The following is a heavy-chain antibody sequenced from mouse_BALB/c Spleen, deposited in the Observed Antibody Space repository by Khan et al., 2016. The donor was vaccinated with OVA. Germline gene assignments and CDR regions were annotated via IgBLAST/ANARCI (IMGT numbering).Heavy chain of an antibody. Sequence: QVQLKESGAELARPGASVKMSCKASGYTFTTYTIHWVKQRPGQGLEWIGYIIPTNDYTNYNQKFTDRATLTADTSSSTAYMQLSSLTSEDSAVYYCAREGAYYRSDGWFAYWGQGTLVTVSA. V-gene: IGHV1-4*01. CDR2: IIPTNDYT. J-gene: IGHJ3*01. CDR3: AREGAYYRSDGWFAY. CDR1: GYTFTTYT. D-gene: IGHD2-14*01.